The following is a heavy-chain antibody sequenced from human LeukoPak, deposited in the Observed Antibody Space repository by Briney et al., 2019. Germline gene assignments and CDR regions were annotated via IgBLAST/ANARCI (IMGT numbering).Heavy chain of an antibody. CDR1: GGSFSGYY. V-gene: IGHV4-34*01. Sequence: SETLSLTCAVYGGSFSGYYWSWIRQPPGKGLEWIGEINHSGSTNYNPSLKSRVTISVDTSKNQFSLKLSSVTAAGTAVYYCARGYSSSWYRNDYWGQGTLVTVSS. D-gene: IGHD6-13*01. CDR2: INHSGST. CDR3: ARGYSSSWYRNDY. J-gene: IGHJ4*02.